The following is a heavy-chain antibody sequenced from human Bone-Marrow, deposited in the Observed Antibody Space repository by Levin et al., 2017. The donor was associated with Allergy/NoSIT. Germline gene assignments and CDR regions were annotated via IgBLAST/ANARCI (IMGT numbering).Heavy chain of an antibody. D-gene: IGHD5-24*01. CDR1: GLTVSRNY. V-gene: IGHV3-53*01. CDR2: FYIDGNK. Sequence: GGSLRLSCVASGLTVSRNYMSWVRQAPGKGLEWVSVFYIDGNKYYADSVQGRFTISRDNSKNTIYLQMNSLTADDTAMYYCARGDGYNYWDYWGQGTLVTVSP. CDR3: ARGDGYNYWDY. J-gene: IGHJ4*02.